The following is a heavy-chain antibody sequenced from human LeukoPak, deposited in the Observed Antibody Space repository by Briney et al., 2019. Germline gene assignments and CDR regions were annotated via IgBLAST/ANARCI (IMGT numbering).Heavy chain of an antibody. V-gene: IGHV4-4*07. CDR2: IYISGST. CDR1: GDSISRYY. J-gene: IGHJ5*02. Sequence: AETLSLTCTVSGDSISRYYWRWMGPPAAQGLDRIGRIYISGSTNYNPSLKSRVTISVDKSKNQFSLKLSSVTAADTAVYYCARDTTYYYGSGSYLNWFDPWGQGTLVTVSS. CDR3: ARDTTYYYGSGSYLNWFDP. D-gene: IGHD3-10*01.